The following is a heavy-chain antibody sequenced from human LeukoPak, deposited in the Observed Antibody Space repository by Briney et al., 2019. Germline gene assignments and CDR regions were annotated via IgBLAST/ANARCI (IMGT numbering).Heavy chain of an antibody. Sequence: GGSLRLSCAASGFTFSDYYMSWIRQAPGKGLEWVSYISGSSSYTNYADSVKGRFTISRDNAKNSLYLQMNSLRAEDTAVYYCARDQAGGVVVPAAYDYWGQGTLVTVSS. CDR3: ARDQAGGVVVPAAYDY. J-gene: IGHJ4*02. CDR1: GFTFSDYY. CDR2: ISGSSSYT. V-gene: IGHV3-11*05. D-gene: IGHD2-2*01.